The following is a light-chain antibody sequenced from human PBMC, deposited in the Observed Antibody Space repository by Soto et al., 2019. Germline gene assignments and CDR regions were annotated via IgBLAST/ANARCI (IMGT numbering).Light chain of an antibody. Sequence: LTQSPCTLSVSPQERATLSCRACQSFTTNFAWYQQKSGQSPRLLIYDVCIRATGVPARFSGTGSETDFTLTICGLQSEDSGVYFCPQYTNLPYSFCQGTLLEIK. CDR2: DVC. J-gene: IGKJ5*01. CDR1: QSFTTN. CDR3: PQYTNLPYS. V-gene: IGKV3-15*01.